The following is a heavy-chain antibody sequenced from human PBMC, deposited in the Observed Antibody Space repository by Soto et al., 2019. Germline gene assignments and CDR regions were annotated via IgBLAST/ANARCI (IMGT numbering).Heavy chain of an antibody. D-gene: IGHD5-12*01. CDR2: IGTAGDT. V-gene: IGHV3-13*01. J-gene: IGHJ6*02. Sequence: EVQLVESGGGLVQPGGSLRLSCAASGFTFSSYDMHWVRQATGKGLEWVSAIGTAGDTYYPGSVKGRFTISRENAKNSLYLQMNSLRAGDTAVYYCARGNSRWLQPSWGMDVWGQGTTVTVSS. CDR3: ARGNSRWLQPSWGMDV. CDR1: GFTFSSYD.